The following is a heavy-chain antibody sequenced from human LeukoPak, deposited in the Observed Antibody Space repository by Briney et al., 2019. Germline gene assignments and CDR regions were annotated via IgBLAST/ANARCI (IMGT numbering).Heavy chain of an antibody. D-gene: IGHD2-2*01. CDR2: INRSGST. CDR3: ARVVVVPAAIFHFDY. J-gene: IGHJ4*02. V-gene: IGHV4-34*01. CDR1: GGSFSGYY. Sequence: PSETLSLTCAVYGGSFSGYYWSWIRQPPGKGLEWIGEINRSGSTNYNPSLKSRVTISVDTSKNQFSLKLSSVTAADTAVYYCARVVVVPAAIFHFDYWGQGTLVTVSS.